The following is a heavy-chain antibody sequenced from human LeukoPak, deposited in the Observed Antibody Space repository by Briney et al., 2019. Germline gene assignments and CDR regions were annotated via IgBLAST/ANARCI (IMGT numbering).Heavy chain of an antibody. V-gene: IGHV3-30*18. J-gene: IGHJ6*03. Sequence: GRSLRLSCAASGFTFSSYGMHWVRQAPGKGLEWVAVISYDGSNKYYADSVKGRFTISRDDSKNTLYLQMNSLRAEDTAVYYCAKDQSSSWYYMDVWGKGTTVTVSS. CDR2: ISYDGSNK. CDR3: AKDQSSSWYYMDV. CDR1: GFTFSSYG. D-gene: IGHD6-13*01.